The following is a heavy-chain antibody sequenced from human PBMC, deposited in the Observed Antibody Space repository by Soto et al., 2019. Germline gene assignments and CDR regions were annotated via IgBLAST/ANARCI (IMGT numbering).Heavy chain of an antibody. V-gene: IGHV5-51*01. CDR2: IHFANSDT. D-gene: IGHD1-1*01. Sequence: GVSLKISCEASGYTLTNHWIGWVRQMPGKGLEWMGLIHFANSDTKYSPSFQGQVTISADKSTSTAYLQWSSLRASDTATYHCAHAIHGTTYFNLGQGTLVTVSS. CDR1: GYTLTNHW. CDR3: AHAIHGTTYFN. J-gene: IGHJ4*02.